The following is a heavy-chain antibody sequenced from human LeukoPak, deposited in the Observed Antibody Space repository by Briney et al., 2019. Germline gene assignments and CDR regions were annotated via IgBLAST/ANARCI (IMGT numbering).Heavy chain of an antibody. V-gene: IGHV1-2*02. Sequence: ASVKVSCKASGYTFTGYYMHWVRQAPGQGLEWMGWINPNSGGTNYAQKFQGRVTMTRDTSISTAYMELSRLRSGDTAVYYCARTRSSSWSAPIVYWGQGTLVTVSS. CDR1: GYTFTGYY. CDR3: ARTRSSSWSAPIVY. J-gene: IGHJ4*02. D-gene: IGHD6-13*01. CDR2: INPNSGGT.